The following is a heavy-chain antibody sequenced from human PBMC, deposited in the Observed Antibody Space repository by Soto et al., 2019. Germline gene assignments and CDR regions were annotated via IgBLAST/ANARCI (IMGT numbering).Heavy chain of an antibody. J-gene: IGHJ3*02. Sequence: SETLSLTCTVSGGSINSYYWSWIRQPPGKGLEWIGYIYYSGSTNYNPSLKSRVTISVDTSKNQFSLKLSSVTAADTAVYYCARQGEDYYGEGAFDIWGQGTMVTVSS. CDR3: ARQGEDYYGEGAFDI. V-gene: IGHV4-59*08. CDR1: GGSINSYY. CDR2: IYYSGST. D-gene: IGHD4-17*01.